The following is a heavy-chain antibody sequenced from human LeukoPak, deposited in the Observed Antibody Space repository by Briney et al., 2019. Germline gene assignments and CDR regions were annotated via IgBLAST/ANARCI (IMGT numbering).Heavy chain of an antibody. CDR1: GFTFSSYS. Sequence: GGSLRLSXAASGFTFSSYSMNWVRQAPGKGLEWVSSISSSSSYIYYADSVKGRFTISRDNAKNSLYLQMNSLRAEDTAVYCVAREDYDFCSGYCPWGQGTLVTVSS. J-gene: IGHJ5*02. CDR2: ISSSSSYI. CDR3: AREDYDFCSGYCP. V-gene: IGHV3-21*01. D-gene: IGHD3-3*01.